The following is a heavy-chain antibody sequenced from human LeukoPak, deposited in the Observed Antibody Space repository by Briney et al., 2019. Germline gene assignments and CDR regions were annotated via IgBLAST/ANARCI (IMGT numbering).Heavy chain of an antibody. CDR1: ELTFGIYE. V-gene: IGHV3-48*03. CDR3: ARGDYFDY. CDR2: ISSSGSTI. Sequence: GGPLRFSGAASELTFGIYEMNWVGQAQGKGLEWVSYISSSGSTIYYTDSVKGRFTISRDNAKNSLYLQMNSLRAEDTAVYYCARGDYFDYWGQGTLVTVSS. J-gene: IGHJ4*02.